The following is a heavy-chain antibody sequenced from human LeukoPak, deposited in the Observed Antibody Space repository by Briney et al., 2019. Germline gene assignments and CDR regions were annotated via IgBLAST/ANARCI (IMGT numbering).Heavy chain of an antibody. Sequence: GGSLRPSCAASGFTFSSYWMSRVRQAPGKGLEWVANIKQDGSEKYYVDSVKGRFTISRDNAKNSLYLQMNSLRAEDTAVYYCARDHDWGYDPSFDYWGQGTLVTVSS. CDR2: IKQDGSEK. CDR1: GFTFSSYW. D-gene: IGHD7-27*01. CDR3: ARDHDWGYDPSFDY. J-gene: IGHJ4*02. V-gene: IGHV3-7*01.